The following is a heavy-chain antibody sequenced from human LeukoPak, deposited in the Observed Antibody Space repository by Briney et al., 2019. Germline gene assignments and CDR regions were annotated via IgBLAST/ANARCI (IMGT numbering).Heavy chain of an antibody. D-gene: IGHD3-22*01. CDR2: INPSGGST. CDR3: ARCDSSGYYYLDY. J-gene: IGHJ4*02. V-gene: IGHV1-46*01. CDR1: GYTFTSYY. Sequence: GASVKVSCKASGYTFTSYYMHWVRQAPGQGLEWMGIINPSGGSTSYAQKFQGWVTMTRDTSISTAYMELSRLRSDDTAVYYCARCDSSGYYYLDYWGQGTLVTVSS.